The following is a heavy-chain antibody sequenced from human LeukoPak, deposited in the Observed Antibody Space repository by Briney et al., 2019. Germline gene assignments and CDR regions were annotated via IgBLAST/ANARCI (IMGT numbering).Heavy chain of an antibody. Sequence: GGSLRLSCEASALTFNKYWMTWVRQAPGKGLEWVANIKQDGSEKNYVDSVKGRFTISRDNAKNSLSLRMNSLSAEDTAVYYCATGYSSGWYFYFQHWGQGSLVSVSS. D-gene: IGHD6-19*01. J-gene: IGHJ1*01. CDR2: IKQDGSEK. CDR3: ATGYSSGWYFYFQH. V-gene: IGHV3-7*01. CDR1: ALTFNKYW.